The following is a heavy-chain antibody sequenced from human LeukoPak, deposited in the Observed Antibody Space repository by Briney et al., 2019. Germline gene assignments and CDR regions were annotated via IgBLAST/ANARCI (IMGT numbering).Heavy chain of an antibody. CDR1: EFTFSRHG. J-gene: IGHJ4*02. Sequence: GGSLRLSCAPSEFTFSRHGMHWVRQDPGKGLEWVAIISNDGSRKYYAHSVEGRFTISRDNSKNTLYLQMDSLRAEDTAVYYCARDRAWNYFDYWGQGTLVTVSS. CDR3: ARDRAWNYFDY. D-gene: IGHD3-3*01. CDR2: ISNDGSRK. V-gene: IGHV3-30*03.